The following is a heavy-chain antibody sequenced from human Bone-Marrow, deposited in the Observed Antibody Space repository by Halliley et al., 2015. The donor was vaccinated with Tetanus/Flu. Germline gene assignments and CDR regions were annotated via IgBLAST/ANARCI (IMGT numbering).Heavy chain of an antibody. CDR3: AKGLRVWEVFPTNFHH. D-gene: IGHD3-10*01. V-gene: IGHV3-23*01. CDR2: MGGRRGRT. J-gene: IGHJ4*02. Sequence: MGGRRGRTFYSKSVKGRFTISRDNSNYTLYLQMTNVRADDTAVYFCAKGLRVWEVFPTNFHHWGQGALVIVSS.